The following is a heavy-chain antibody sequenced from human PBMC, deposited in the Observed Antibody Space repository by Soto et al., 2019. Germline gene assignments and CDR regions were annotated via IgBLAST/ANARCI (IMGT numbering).Heavy chain of an antibody. Sequence: ASVKVSCKASGYTFTSYDINWVRQATGQGLEWMGWMNPNSGNTGYAQKFQGRVTMTRNTSISTAYMELSSLRSEDTAVYYCARVPTAYDILTGYWSEYGMDVWGQGTTVTSP. CDR1: GYTFTSYD. D-gene: IGHD3-9*01. V-gene: IGHV1-8*01. CDR3: ARVPTAYDILTGYWSEYGMDV. CDR2: MNPNSGNT. J-gene: IGHJ6*02.